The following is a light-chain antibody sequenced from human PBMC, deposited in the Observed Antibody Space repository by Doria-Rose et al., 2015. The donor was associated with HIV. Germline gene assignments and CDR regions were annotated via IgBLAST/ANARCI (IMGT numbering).Light chain of an antibody. Sequence: TQSPSSLSASIGDRVTITCRTSQSISSNLNWYQQKSGEAPRLLIYAASNLRSGVPSRFSGSGSGTDFTLTINSLQPEDFATYYCQQSYSPLYTFGQGTKLETK. V-gene: IGKV1-39*01. CDR1: QSISSN. J-gene: IGKJ2*01. CDR2: AAS. CDR3: QQSYSPLYT.